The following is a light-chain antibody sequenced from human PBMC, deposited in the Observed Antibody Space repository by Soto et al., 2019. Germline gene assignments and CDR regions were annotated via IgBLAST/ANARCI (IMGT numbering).Light chain of an antibody. V-gene: IGKV3-20*01. CDR2: GAS. Sequence: IVLTQSPGTLSLSPGERATLSCRASQSVSSYLAWYQQKHGQAPRLLIYGASTRAAGIPDRFSGSGSGTDFTLTISRLEPDDFAVYYCQQYGGSPGFTFGPGTKVDIK. CDR1: QSVSSY. CDR3: QQYGGSPGFT. J-gene: IGKJ3*01.